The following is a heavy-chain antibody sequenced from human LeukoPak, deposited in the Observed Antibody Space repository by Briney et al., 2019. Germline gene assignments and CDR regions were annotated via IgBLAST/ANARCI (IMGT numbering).Heavy chain of an antibody. J-gene: IGHJ3*02. D-gene: IGHD2-2*01. CDR2: FDPEDGET. CDR1: GYTLTELS. CDR3: ATDPGLAVPAYAFDI. V-gene: IGHV1-24*01. Sequence: ASVKVSCKVSGYTLTELSMHWVRQAPGKGLEWMGGFDPEDGETIYAQKFQGRVTMTEDTSTDTAYMELSSLRSEDTAVYYCATDPGLAVPAYAFDICGQGTMVTVSS.